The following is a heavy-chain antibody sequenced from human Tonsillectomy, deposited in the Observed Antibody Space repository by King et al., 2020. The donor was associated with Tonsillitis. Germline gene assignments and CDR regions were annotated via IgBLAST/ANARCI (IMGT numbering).Heavy chain of an antibody. J-gene: IGHJ4*02. Sequence: VQLVESGGGLVKPGGSLRLSCAASGFTFSSYSMNWVRQAPGKGLEWVSSITSSSSYISYADSVKGRFTISRDNAKKSLSLQMNSLRDEDTAVYYCARDRRFGEPSLDYWGQGTLVTVSS. CDR3: ARDRRFGEPSLDY. V-gene: IGHV3-21*01. CDR2: ITSSSSYI. D-gene: IGHD3-10*01. CDR1: GFTFSSYS.